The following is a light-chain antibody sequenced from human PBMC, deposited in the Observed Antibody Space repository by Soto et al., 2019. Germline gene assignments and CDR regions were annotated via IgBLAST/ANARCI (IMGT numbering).Light chain of an antibody. CDR3: ETWDDRLSGPM. J-gene: IGLJ3*02. V-gene: IGLV2-14*03. CDR1: SSDVGGYNY. CDR2: SEN. Sequence: QSVLTQPASVSGSPGQSITISCTGTSSDVGGYNYVSWYQQQSGKAPKLLIYSENHRPSVVPDRFSGSTSGTSASLAISGLHPEDEADYYCETWDDRLSGPMFGGGTKVTVL.